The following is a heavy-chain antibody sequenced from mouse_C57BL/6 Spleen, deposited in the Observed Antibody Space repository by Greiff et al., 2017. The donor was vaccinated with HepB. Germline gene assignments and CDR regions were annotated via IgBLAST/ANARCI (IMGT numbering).Heavy chain of an antibody. V-gene: IGHV1-81*01. J-gene: IGHJ2*01. Sequence: VQLVESGAELARPGASVKLSCKASGYTFTSYGISWVKQRTGQGLEWIGEIYPRSGNTYYNEKFKGKATLTADKSSSTAYMELRSLTSEDSAVYFCARGWDYYYFDYWGQGTTLTVSS. CDR3: ARGWDYYYFDY. D-gene: IGHD1-1*01. CDR2: IYPRSGNT. CDR1: GYTFTSYG.